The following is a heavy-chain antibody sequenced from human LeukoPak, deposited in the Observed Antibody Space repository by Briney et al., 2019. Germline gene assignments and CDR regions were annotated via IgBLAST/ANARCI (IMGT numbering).Heavy chain of an antibody. CDR2: IYYSGST. D-gene: IGHD3-22*01. J-gene: IGHJ2*01. CDR3: ARYEKASGYYPFDL. V-gene: IGHV4-59*08. CDR1: GVSISSYY. Sequence: PSETLSLTCTVSGVSISSYYWSWIRQPPGKGLEWIGYIYYSGSTNYNPPLKSRVTISVATSTNHFYLKLSSVTAADTAVYSCARYEKASGYYPFDLWGRGTLVTVSS.